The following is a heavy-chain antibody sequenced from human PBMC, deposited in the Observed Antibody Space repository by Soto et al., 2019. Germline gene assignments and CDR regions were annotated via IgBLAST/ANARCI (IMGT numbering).Heavy chain of an antibody. CDR2: ISAYNGNT. D-gene: IGHD3-22*01. CDR3: ARGLRDYYDSSGYDDAFDI. Sequence: QVQLVQSGAEVKKPGASVKVSCKASGYTFTSYGISWVRQAPRQGLEWMGWISAYNGNTNYAQKLQGRVTMTTDTSTSTAYMELRSLRSDDTAVYYCARGLRDYYDSSGYDDAFDIWAQGTMVTVSS. V-gene: IGHV1-18*01. J-gene: IGHJ3*02. CDR1: GYTFTSYG.